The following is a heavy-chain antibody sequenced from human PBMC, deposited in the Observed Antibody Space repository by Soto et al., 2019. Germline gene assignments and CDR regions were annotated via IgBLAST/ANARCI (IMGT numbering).Heavy chain of an antibody. Sequence: GESLRLSCTGSGFSLTDHYIDWVRQAPGKGLEWVGRSSDNAQGYSTTYAASVQGIFTTARDLSKNSVYLQMNRLKTVDTAIYYFVSTASFSGSSFYTLFFDSWGQGTLVTVSS. V-gene: IGHV3-72*01. CDR1: GFSLTDHY. J-gene: IGHJ4*02. CDR3: VSTASFSGSSFYTLFFDS. CDR2: SSDNAQGYST. D-gene: IGHD2-2*01.